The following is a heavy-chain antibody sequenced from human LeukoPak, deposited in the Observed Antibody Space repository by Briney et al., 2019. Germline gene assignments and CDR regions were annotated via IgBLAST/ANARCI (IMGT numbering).Heavy chain of an antibody. J-gene: IGHJ6*02. Sequence: SETLSLTCAVYGGSFSGYYWSWIRQPPGKGLEWIGEINHSGSTNYNPSLKSRVTISVDTSKNQFPLKLSSVTAADTAVYYCARALIVATIPSIYYYYYYGIDVWGQGTTVTVSS. CDR3: ARALIVATIPSIYYYYYYGIDV. D-gene: IGHD5-12*01. V-gene: IGHV4-34*01. CDR2: INHSGST. CDR1: GGSFSGYY.